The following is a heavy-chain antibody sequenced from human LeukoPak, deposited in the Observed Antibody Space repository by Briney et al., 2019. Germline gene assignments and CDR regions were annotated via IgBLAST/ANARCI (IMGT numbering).Heavy chain of an antibody. Sequence: SETLSLTCAVYGGSFSGYYWSWIRQPPGKGLEWIGEINHSGSTNYNPPLKSRVTRSVDTSKNQFSLKLSSVTAADTAVYYCARGLTMHRYCSSTSCYPGYYYYYMDVWGKGTTVTVSS. CDR1: GGSFSGYY. CDR2: INHSGST. V-gene: IGHV4-34*01. CDR3: ARGLTMHRYCSSTSCYPGYYYYYMDV. J-gene: IGHJ6*03. D-gene: IGHD2-2*01.